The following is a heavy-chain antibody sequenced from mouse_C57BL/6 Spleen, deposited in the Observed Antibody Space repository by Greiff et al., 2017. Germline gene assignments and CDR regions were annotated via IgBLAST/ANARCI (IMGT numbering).Heavy chain of an antibody. CDR2: IYPGDGDT. CDR3: ARREYDYDGGFAY. J-gene: IGHJ3*01. CDR1: GYAFSSYW. D-gene: IGHD2-4*01. Sequence: VMLVESGAELVKPGASVKISCKASGYAFSSYWMNWVKQRPGKGLEWIGQIYPGDGDTNYNGKFKGKATLTADKSSSTAYMQLSSLTSEDSAVYFCARREYDYDGGFAYWCQGTLVTVSA. V-gene: IGHV1-80*01.